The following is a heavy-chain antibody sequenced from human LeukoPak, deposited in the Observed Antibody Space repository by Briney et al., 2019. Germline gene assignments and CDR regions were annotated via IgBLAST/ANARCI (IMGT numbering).Heavy chain of an antibody. D-gene: IGHD5-18*01. CDR3: ARQGSGYSPTYYYYMDV. V-gene: IGHV5-51*01. Sequence: GESLKISCKGSGYSFTSYWIGWVRQMPGKGLEWMGIIYPGDSDTRYSPSFQGQVTISADKSISTAYLQWSSLKASDTAMYYCARQGSGYSPTYYYYMDVWGRGTTVTISS. CDR1: GYSFTSYW. J-gene: IGHJ6*03. CDR2: IYPGDSDT.